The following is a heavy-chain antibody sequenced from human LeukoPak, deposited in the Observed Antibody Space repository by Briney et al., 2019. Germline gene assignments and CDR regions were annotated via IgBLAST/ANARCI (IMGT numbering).Heavy chain of an antibody. CDR2: ISSDGNNE. J-gene: IGHJ4*02. CDR3: ARSGTGFHLFFDY. Sequence: PGRSLRLSCAVSGFTFSSYSMHWVRQAPGKGLEWVAVISSDGNNEYYADSVKGRFTISRDISKNTLYVEMTRMRAEDTAVYYCARSGTGFHLFFDYWGQGTLVTVSS. V-gene: IGHV3-30*14. D-gene: IGHD6-19*01. CDR1: GFTFSSYS.